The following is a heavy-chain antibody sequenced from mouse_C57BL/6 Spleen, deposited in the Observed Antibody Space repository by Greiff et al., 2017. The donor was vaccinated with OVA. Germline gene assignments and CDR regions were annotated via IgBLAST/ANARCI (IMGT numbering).Heavy chain of an antibody. CDR1: GYAFSSYW. J-gene: IGHJ4*01. CDR3: ARRGSTMVTTGAMDY. D-gene: IGHD2-2*01. V-gene: IGHV1-80*01. Sequence: QVQLQQSGAELVKPGASVKISCKASGYAFSSYWMNWVKQRPGKGLEWIGQIYPGDGDTNSNGKFKGKATLTAAKSSSTAYMQLSSLTSEDSAVYFCARRGSTMVTTGAMDYWGQGTSVTVSS. CDR2: IYPGDGDT.